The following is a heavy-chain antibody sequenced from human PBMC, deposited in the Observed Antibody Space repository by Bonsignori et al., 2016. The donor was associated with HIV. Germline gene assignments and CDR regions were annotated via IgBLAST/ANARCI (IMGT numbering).Heavy chain of an antibody. CDR2: IYHSGST. Sequence: QVQLQESGPGLVKPSETLSLTCSVSGDSINGFYWNWIRQSPGKGLEWVGYIYHSGSTNYNPSLKSRVTISVDTSKNQFSLKLTSVTAADTAVYYCARLHSSTWYGANWFDPWGQGNPGHRLL. CDR1: GDSINGFY. CDR3: ARLHSSTWYGANWFDP. D-gene: IGHD6-13*01. J-gene: IGHJ5*02. V-gene: IGHV4-59*01.